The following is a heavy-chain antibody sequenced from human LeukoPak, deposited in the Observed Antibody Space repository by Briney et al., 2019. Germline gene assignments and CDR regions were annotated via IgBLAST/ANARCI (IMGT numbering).Heavy chain of an antibody. Sequence: SETLSLTCTVSGGSLSSHYWSWIRQPPGKGLEWIGYIYYSGSTNYNPSLKSRVTISVDTSKNQFSPKLSSVTAADTAVYYCARDNYYDSSGYYPFDYWGQGTLVTVSS. CDR1: GGSLSSHY. CDR2: IYYSGST. D-gene: IGHD3-22*01. V-gene: IGHV4-59*11. CDR3: ARDNYYDSSGYYPFDY. J-gene: IGHJ4*02.